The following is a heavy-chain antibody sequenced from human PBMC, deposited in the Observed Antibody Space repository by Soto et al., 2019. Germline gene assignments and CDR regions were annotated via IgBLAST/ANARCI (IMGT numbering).Heavy chain of an antibody. CDR3: ARDLGFGYCSSTSCYSLGPDNPYFDY. J-gene: IGHJ4*02. CDR1: GGTFSSYA. Sequence: QVPLVQSGAEVKKPGSSVKVSCKASGGTFSSYAISWVRQAPGQGLEWMGGIIPIFGTANYAQKFQGRVTITADESASTAYMELSSLRSEDTAVYYCARDLGFGYCSSTSCYSLGPDNPYFDYWGQGTLVTVSS. V-gene: IGHV1-69*01. D-gene: IGHD2-2*03. CDR2: IIPIFGTA.